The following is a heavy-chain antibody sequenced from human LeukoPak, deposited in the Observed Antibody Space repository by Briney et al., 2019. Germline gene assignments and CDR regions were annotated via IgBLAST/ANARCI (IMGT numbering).Heavy chain of an antibody. CDR1: GFTFGSYG. J-gene: IGHJ4*02. Sequence: GGSLRLSCAASGFTFGSYGMHWVRQAPGEGLEWVAVRWYDGSNKYYADSVKGRFTISRDNSKNTLYLQMNSLRAEDTAVYYCARDFYDSSGYSAPGDYWGQGILVTVSS. CDR3: ARDFYDSSGYSAPGDY. D-gene: IGHD3-22*01. V-gene: IGHV3-33*01. CDR2: RWYDGSNK.